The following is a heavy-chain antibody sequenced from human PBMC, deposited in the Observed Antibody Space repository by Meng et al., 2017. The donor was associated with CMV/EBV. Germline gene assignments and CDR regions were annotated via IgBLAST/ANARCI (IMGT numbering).Heavy chain of an antibody. CDR3: ASFGGSSWDDSGWMNAFDI. CDR2: ISAYNGNT. J-gene: IGHJ3*02. CDR1: GYTFTSYG. D-gene: IGHD6-13*01. Sequence: ASVKVSCKASGYTFTSYGISWVRQAPGQGLEWMGWISAYNGNTNYAQKLQGRVTMTTDTSTSTAYMELSSLRSEDTAVYYCASFGGSSWDDSGWMNAFDIWGQGTMVTVSS. V-gene: IGHV1-18*01.